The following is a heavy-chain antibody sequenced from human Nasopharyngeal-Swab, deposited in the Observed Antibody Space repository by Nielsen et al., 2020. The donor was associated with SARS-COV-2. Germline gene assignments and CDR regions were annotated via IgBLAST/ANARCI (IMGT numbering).Heavy chain of an antibody. CDR2: INPNSGGT. V-gene: IGHV1-2*06. D-gene: IGHD3-10*01. J-gene: IGHJ3*02. CDR1: VYTFTFYY. Sequence: SVKDSCKASVYTFTFYYMHWVRQAPGQGLEWMGRINPNSGGTNYAQKFQGRVTMTRDTSISTASMELSRLRADDTAVYYCARVSFRGDYGDAFDIWGQGTRVTVAS. CDR3: ARVSFRGDYGDAFDI.